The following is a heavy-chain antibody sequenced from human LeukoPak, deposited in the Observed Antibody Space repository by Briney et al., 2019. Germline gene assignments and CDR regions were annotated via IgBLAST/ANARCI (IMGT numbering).Heavy chain of an antibody. D-gene: IGHD5-12*01. CDR1: GFTVSSNY. V-gene: IGHV3-53*01. CDR2: IHSGGST. J-gene: IGHJ4*02. CDR3: ARGKVATTPGAFDY. Sequence: PGGSLRLSCAASGFTVSSNYMSWVRQAPGKGLEWVSVIHSGGSTYYADSVKGRFTISRDNSKNTLYLQMNSLRAEDTAVYYCARGKVATTPGAFDYWGQGTLVTVSS.